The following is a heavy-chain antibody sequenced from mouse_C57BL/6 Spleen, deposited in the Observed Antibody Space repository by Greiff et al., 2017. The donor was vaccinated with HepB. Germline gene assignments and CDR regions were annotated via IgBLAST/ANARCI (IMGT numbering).Heavy chain of an antibody. Sequence: VQLKESGGGLVQPKGSLKLSCAASGFSFNTYAMNWVRQAPGKGLEWVARIRSKSNNYATYYADSVKDRFTISRDDSESMLYLQMNNLKTEDTAMYYCVSSYYGSSYWFAYWGQGTLVTVSA. D-gene: IGHD1-1*01. CDR1: GFSFNTYA. CDR2: IRSKSNNYAT. CDR3: VSSYYGSSYWFAY. V-gene: IGHV10-1*01. J-gene: IGHJ3*01.